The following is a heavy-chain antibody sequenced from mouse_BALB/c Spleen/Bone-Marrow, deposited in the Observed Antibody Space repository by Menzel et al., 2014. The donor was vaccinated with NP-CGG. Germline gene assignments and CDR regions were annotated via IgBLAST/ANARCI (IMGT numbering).Heavy chain of an antibody. CDR3: ARHGGYDAGAWFAY. Sequence: EVMLVESGGGLMKPGGSLKLSCAASGFTFSSYAMSWVRQTPEKRLEWVATISSGGNYTYYPDSVKGRFSISRDNAKNPLYPQMSSLRSEDTAVYYCARHGGYDAGAWFAYWGQGTLVTVSA. CDR1: GFTFSSYA. D-gene: IGHD2-2*01. J-gene: IGHJ3*01. V-gene: IGHV5-9-3*01. CDR2: ISSGGNYT.